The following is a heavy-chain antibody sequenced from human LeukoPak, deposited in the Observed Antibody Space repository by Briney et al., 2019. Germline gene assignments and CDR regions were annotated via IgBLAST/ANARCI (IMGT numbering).Heavy chain of an antibody. CDR1: GGTFSSYA. CDR2: IIPILGIA. CDR3: ARTTLGPLDY. D-gene: IGHD1-14*01. J-gene: IGHJ4*02. Sequence: AASVKVSCKASGGTFSSYAISWVRQAPGQGLEWMERIIPILGIANYAQKFQGRVTITADKSTSTAYMELSSLRSEDTAVYYCARTTLGPLDYWGQGTLVTVSS. V-gene: IGHV1-69*04.